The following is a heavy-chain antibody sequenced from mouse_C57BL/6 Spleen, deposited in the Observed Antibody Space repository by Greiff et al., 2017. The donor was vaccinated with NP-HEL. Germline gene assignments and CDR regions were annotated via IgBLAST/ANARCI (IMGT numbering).Heavy chain of an antibody. CDR1: GYALSSSC. CDR2: IYPGDGDT. Sequence: QVQLQQSGPELVKPGASVKISCKASGYALSSSCMNWVKQRPGKGLEWVGRIYPGDGDTNYNGKFKGKATLTADKSSSTAYMQHSSLTSEDSAVYFCASCDEGAWFAYWGQGTLVTVAA. CDR3: ASCDEGAWFAY. V-gene: IGHV1-82*01. J-gene: IGHJ3*01.